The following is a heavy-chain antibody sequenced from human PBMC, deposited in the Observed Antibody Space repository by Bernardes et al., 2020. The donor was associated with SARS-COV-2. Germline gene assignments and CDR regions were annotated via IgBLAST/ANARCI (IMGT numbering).Heavy chain of an antibody. D-gene: IGHD1-26*01. CDR1: GFIFSDHF. Sequence: GGSLRLSCAASGFIFSDHFMSWVRQAPGKGLEWISVIHSGFSTNYAGSVKDRFTISRDNSKNRLFLQMNSLRTDDTAVYYCARGTMGGPNFDYWGQGTLVTVSS. CDR2: IHSGFST. J-gene: IGHJ4*02. V-gene: IGHV3-66*02. CDR3: ARGTMGGPNFDY.